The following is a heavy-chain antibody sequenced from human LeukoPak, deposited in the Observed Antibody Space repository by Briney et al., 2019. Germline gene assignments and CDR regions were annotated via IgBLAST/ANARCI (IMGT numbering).Heavy chain of an antibody. CDR2: ISHSGTTT. D-gene: IGHD2-21*01. Sequence: GGSLRLSCAASGFTFSSYGMHWVRQAPGKGLEWVSTISHSGTTTYYADSVKGRFTISRDNSKNTLHLQMNNLRVEDTAVYYCATESAYCGGDCYGYWGQGTLVTVSS. CDR1: GFTFSSYG. J-gene: IGHJ4*02. V-gene: IGHV3-NL1*01. CDR3: ATESAYCGGDCYGY.